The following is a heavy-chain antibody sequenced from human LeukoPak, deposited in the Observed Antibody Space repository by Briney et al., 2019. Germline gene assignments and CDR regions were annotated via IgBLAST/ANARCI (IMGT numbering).Heavy chain of an antibody. V-gene: IGHV3-33*06. D-gene: IGHD6-13*01. Sequence: GGSLRLSCAASGFTFSSYGMHWVRQAPGKGLEWVAVIWDDGTKKYYADSVKGRFTISRDNSKNTVDLQMNSLRGEDTAVYYCAKAVSWSTYYFDYWGQGTLVTVSS. CDR3: AKAVSWSTYYFDY. J-gene: IGHJ4*02. CDR2: IWDDGTKK. CDR1: GFTFSSYG.